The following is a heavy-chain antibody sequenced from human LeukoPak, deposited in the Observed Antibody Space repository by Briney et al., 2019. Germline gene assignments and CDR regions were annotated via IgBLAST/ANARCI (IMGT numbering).Heavy chain of an antibody. J-gene: IGHJ6*02. V-gene: IGHV1-18*01. CDR2: ISAYNGNT. D-gene: IGHD3-9*01. Sequence: GASVKVSCKASGYTFTSYGISWVRQAPGQGLEWMGWISAYNGNTNYAQKLQGRVTMTTDTSTTTAYMELRSLRSDDTAVYYCARVGPVFDWLLGQLIDYYYYGMDVWGQGTTVTVSS. CDR3: ARVGPVFDWLLGQLIDYYYYGMDV. CDR1: GYTFTSYG.